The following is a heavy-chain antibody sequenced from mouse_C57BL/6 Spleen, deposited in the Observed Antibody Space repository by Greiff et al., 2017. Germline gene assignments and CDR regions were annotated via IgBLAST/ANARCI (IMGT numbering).Heavy chain of an antibody. CDR2: MYPGDGDT. D-gene: IGHD3-2*02. CDR3: ATAQATTMDY. J-gene: IGHJ4*01. CDR1: GYAFSSSW. V-gene: IGHV1-82*01. Sequence: VKLMESGPELVKPGASVKISCKASGYAFSSSWMNWVKQRPGKGLEWIGRMYPGDGDTNYNGKFKGKATLTADKSSSTAYMQLSSLTSEDSAVYFCATAQATTMDYWGQGTSVTVSS.